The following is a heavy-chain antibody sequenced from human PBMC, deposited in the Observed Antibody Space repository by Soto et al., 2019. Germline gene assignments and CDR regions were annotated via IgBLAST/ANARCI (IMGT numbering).Heavy chain of an antibody. Sequence: QVQLVQSGAEVKKPGSSVKVSCKASGGTFSSYIISWVRQAPGQGLEWMVRIIPILGIANYAQKFQGRVTITADKSTSTAYMELSSLRSEDTAVYSCARDSGFEGYGYFDYWGQGTLVTVSS. D-gene: IGHD6-13*01. CDR1: GGTFSSYI. CDR3: ARDSGFEGYGYFDY. CDR2: IIPILGIA. J-gene: IGHJ4*02. V-gene: IGHV1-69*08.